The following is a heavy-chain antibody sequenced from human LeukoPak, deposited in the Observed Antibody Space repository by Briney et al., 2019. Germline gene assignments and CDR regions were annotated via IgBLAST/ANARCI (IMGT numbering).Heavy chain of an antibody. CDR3: VTSQREACCYSMDV. V-gene: IGHV3-23*01. Sequence: GGSLRLSCTASGFTFSNYAMNWVRRAPGKGLEWVSAISGSGSNTYYADSVKDRFTISRDNSKNSLYLQMNSLRPKDTAVYYCVTSQREACCYSMDVWGQGTTVTVS. D-gene: IGHD3-10*01. CDR2: ISGSGSNT. CDR1: GFTFSNYA. J-gene: IGHJ6*02.